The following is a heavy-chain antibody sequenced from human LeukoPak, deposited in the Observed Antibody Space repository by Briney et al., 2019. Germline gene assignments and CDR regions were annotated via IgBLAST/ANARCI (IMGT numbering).Heavy chain of an antibody. CDR3: AKVSGSTPIAYFDY. Sequence: GRSLRLSCAASGFTFDDYAMHWVRQAPGKGLEWVSGISWNSGSIGYADSVKGRFTISRDNAKNSLHLQMNSLRAEDTALYYCAKVSGSTPIAYFDYWGQGTLVTVSS. J-gene: IGHJ4*02. V-gene: IGHV3-9*01. CDR1: GFTFDDYA. D-gene: IGHD2-21*01. CDR2: ISWNSGSI.